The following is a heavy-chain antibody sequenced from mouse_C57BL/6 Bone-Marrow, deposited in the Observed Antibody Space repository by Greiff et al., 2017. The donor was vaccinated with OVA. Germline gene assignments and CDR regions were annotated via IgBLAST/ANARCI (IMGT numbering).Heavy chain of an antibody. CDR1: GYTFTSYW. J-gene: IGHJ2*01. Sequence: QVQLQQSGAELVKPGASVKLSCKASGYTFTSYWMHWVKQRPGQGLEWIGMIHPNSGSTNYNEKFKSKAKLTVDKSSSTAYMQLSSLTSEDSAVYYCARRGYYGSSYGGFYFDYWGQGTTLTVSS. CDR3: ARRGYYGSSYGGFYFDY. D-gene: IGHD1-1*01. V-gene: IGHV1-64*01. CDR2: IHPNSGST.